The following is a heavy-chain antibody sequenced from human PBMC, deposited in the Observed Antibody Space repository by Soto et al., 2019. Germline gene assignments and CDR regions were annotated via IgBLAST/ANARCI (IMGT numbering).Heavy chain of an antibody. CDR2: IYPGDSDT. D-gene: IGHD1-26*01. CDR1: GYSFTSYW. Sequence: GESLKISCKGSGYSFTSYWIGWVRQMPGKGLEWMGIIYPGDSDTIYSPSFQGQVTISADKSIRTAYLQWSSLKASDTAVYYCEREDSGSSYAMDVWGQGTTVTVSS. J-gene: IGHJ6*02. V-gene: IGHV5-51*01. CDR3: EREDSGSSYAMDV.